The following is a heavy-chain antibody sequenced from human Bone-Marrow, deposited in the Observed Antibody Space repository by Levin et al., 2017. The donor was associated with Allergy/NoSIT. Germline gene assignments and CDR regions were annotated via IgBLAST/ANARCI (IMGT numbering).Heavy chain of an antibody. CDR3: ARNWRSAFDI. Sequence: GGSLRLSCAASGFTFSSYWMSWVRQAPGKGLEWVANIKQDGTEKFYVDSVKGRFTISKDNAKNSVDLHMTSLRVEDSAVYYCARNWRSAFDIWGQGTMVTVSS. V-gene: IGHV3-7*01. J-gene: IGHJ3*02. D-gene: IGHD2-8*02. CDR2: IKQDGTEK. CDR1: GFTFSSYW.